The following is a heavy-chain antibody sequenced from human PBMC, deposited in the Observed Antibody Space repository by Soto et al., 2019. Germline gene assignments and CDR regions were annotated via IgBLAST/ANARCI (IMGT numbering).Heavy chain of an antibody. J-gene: IGHJ4*02. V-gene: IGHV1-69*01. CDR3: GSGGFCSQDECYSRGGEIDH. CDR2: ILPIVGTT. D-gene: IGHD2-15*01. CDR1: GGTFRDYG. Sequence: QVHLVQSGTEVKKPGSSVRVSCQASGGTFRDYGVSWVRQAPGQGLEWIGGILPIVGTTNYAKKFQDRVTITADGSTGTVYMELMSLTSEDTAVYYCGSGGFCSQDECYSRGGEIDHWAQGTLVTVSS.